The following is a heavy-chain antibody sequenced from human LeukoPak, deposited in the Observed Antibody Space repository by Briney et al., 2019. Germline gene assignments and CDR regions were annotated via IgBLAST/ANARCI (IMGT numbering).Heavy chain of an antibody. Sequence: GGSLRLSCAASGFTFTSYWTRWVRQAPGKGLVWVSRVNSDGSSATYADSVKGRFTISRDNAKNTLYLQMNSLRAEDTAVYYCARGRYYGMDVWGQGTTVTVSS. CDR2: VNSDGSSA. CDR1: GFTFTSYW. J-gene: IGHJ6*02. V-gene: IGHV3-74*01. CDR3: ARGRYYGMDV.